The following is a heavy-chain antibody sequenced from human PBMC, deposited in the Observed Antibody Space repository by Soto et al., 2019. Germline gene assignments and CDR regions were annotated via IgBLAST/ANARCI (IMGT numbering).Heavy chain of an antibody. CDR3: ARVYYYDRSASFGD. D-gene: IGHD3-22*01. CDR1: GFTFGSYS. J-gene: IGHJ1*01. V-gene: IGHV3-48*02. Sequence: EVQLVESGGGLLKPGGSLRLSCVASGFTFGSYSMAWVRQAPGKGPEWVSYIKSSSNDIYYADSVTGRFTISRDNAKNSLHLQMNSLRDDDTAVYYCARVYYYDRSASFGDWGQGTLVTVSS. CDR2: IKSSSNDI.